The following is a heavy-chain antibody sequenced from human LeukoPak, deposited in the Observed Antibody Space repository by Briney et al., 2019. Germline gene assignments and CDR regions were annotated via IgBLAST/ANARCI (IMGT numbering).Heavy chain of an antibody. V-gene: IGHV3-74*01. J-gene: IGHJ4*02. CDR3: ARGGQGAVDY. D-gene: IGHD3-16*01. Sequence: GALRLSCSAPGFPFRSHWMHWVRPAPGKGLVWVSFINNDGRVTRYADSVKGRFTISRDNAKNTVYLQMNSLRAEDTAMYYCARGGQGAVDYWGPGTLVTVS. CDR1: GFPFRSHW. CDR2: INNDGRVT.